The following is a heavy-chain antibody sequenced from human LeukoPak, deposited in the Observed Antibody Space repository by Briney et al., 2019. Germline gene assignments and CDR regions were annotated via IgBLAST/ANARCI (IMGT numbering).Heavy chain of an antibody. CDR3: ARERSVYFDY. CDR1: GYTFTGYY. CDR2: INPNSGGT. Sequence: GASVKVSCKASGYTFTGYYMHWVRQAPGQGLEWMGWINPNSGGTNYAQKFQGWVTMTRDTSISTAYMELSWLRSDDTAVYYCARERSVYFDYWGQGTLVTVSS. V-gene: IGHV1-2*04. J-gene: IGHJ4*02.